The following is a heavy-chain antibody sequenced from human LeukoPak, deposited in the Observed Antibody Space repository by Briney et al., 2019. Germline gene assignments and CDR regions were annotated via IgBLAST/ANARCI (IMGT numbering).Heavy chain of an antibody. CDR3: ARVGSRSQYDY. CDR1: GGSFSGYY. J-gene: IGHJ4*02. V-gene: IGHV4-34*01. D-gene: IGHD6-13*01. CDR2: INHSGST. Sequence: PSGTLSLTCAVYGGSFSGYYWSWIRQPPGKGLEWIGEINHSGSTNYNPSLKSRVTISVDTSKNQFSLKLSSVTAADTAVYYCARVGSRSQYDYWGQGTLVTVSS.